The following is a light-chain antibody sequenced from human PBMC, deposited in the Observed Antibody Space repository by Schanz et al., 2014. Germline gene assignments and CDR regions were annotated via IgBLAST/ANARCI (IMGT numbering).Light chain of an antibody. CDR2: AVS. Sequence: QSALTQPASVSGSPGQSITISCTGTISDVGAYDFVSWYQQRPGKAPKLMIYAVSSRPSGVSNRFSGSKSGNTASLTISGLQAEDEADYYCCSYAGSNNFGVFGGGTKLTVL. V-gene: IGLV2-14*01. J-gene: IGLJ3*02. CDR3: CSYAGSNNFGV. CDR1: ISDVGAYDF.